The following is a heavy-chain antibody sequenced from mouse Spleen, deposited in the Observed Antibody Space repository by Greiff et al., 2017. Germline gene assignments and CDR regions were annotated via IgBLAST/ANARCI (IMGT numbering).Heavy chain of an antibody. Sequence: QVQLQQPGAELVRPGSSVKLSCKASGYTFTSYWMHWVKQRPIQGLEWIGNIDPSDSETHYNQKFKDKATLTVDKSSSTAYMQLSSLTSEDSAVYYCARRGPLYAMDYWGQGTSVTVSS. CDR3: ARRGPLYAMDY. J-gene: IGHJ4*01. D-gene: IGHD3-3*01. CDR1: GYTFTSYW. CDR2: IDPSDSET. V-gene: IGHV1-52*01.